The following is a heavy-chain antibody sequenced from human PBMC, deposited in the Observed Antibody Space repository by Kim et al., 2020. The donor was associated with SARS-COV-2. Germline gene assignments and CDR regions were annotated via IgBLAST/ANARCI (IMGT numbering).Heavy chain of an antibody. CDR2: IVVGSGNT. D-gene: IGHD2-15*01. CDR1: GFTFTSSA. V-gene: IGHV1-58*01. J-gene: IGHJ2*01. CDR3: AADRNGVDCSGGSCFSYWYFDL. Sequence: SVKVSCKASGFTFTSSAVQWVRQARGQRLEWIGWIVVGSGNTNYAQKFQERVTITRDMSTSTAYMELSSLRSEDTAVYYCAADRNGVDCSGGSCFSYWYFDLWGRGTLVTVSS.